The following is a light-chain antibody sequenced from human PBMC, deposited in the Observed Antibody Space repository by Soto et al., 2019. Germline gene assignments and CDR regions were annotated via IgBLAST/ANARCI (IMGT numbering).Light chain of an antibody. Sequence: IQRIQYPSTLSSSVGDRGTIPCRASQSINNWLAWYQQKPGKAPKFLIYDASNLESGVPSRFSGSASGTEFTLTISSLQPDDFATYYCQQYDNYPLTFGGGTRWIS. V-gene: IGKV1-5*01. CDR1: QSINNW. CDR3: QQYDNYPLT. J-gene: IGKJ4*01. CDR2: DAS.